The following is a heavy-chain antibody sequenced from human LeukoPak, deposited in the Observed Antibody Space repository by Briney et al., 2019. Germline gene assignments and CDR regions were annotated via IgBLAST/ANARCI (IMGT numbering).Heavy chain of an antibody. CDR3: ARGRGGRSYYYDSSGYYYVDY. Sequence: NPSGTLSLTCAVSGGSISSSNWWSWVRQPPGKGLEWIGEIYHSGSTNYNPSLKSRVTISVDTSKSQFSLKLSSVTAADTAVYYCARGRGGRSYYYDSSGYYYVDYWGQGTLVTVSS. D-gene: IGHD3-22*01. J-gene: IGHJ4*02. CDR2: IYHSGST. V-gene: IGHV4-4*02. CDR1: GGSISSSNW.